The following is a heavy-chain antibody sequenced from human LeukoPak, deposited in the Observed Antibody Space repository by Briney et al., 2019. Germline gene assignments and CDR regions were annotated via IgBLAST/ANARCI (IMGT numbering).Heavy chain of an antibody. CDR2: IYYSGST. D-gene: IGHD3-16*02. V-gene: IGHV4-39*01. J-gene: IGHJ4*02. CDR1: GGSISSSSYY. CDR3: ARLSYDYVWGSYRYAIDY. Sequence: SETLSFTCTVSGGSISSSSYYWGWIRQPPGKGLEWIGSIYYSGSTYYNPSLKSRVTISVDTSKNQFSLKLSSVTAADTAVYYCARLSYDYVWGSYRYAIDYWGQGTLVTVSS.